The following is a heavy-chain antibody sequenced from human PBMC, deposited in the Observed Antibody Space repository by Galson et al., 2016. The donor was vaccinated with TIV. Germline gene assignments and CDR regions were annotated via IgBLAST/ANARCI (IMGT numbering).Heavy chain of an antibody. Sequence: SVKVSCKASGYTFSDYYVHWVRQAPGQGLEWMGWINPNTGGTIYAQKFQGRVTLTRDTTITVYMDLSGLRHDDTAVYYCARGYGSDPDYWGQGTLVTVSS. CDR1: GYTFSDYY. D-gene: IGHD3-10*01. CDR2: INPNTGGT. J-gene: IGHJ4*02. CDR3: ARGYGSDPDY. V-gene: IGHV1-2*02.